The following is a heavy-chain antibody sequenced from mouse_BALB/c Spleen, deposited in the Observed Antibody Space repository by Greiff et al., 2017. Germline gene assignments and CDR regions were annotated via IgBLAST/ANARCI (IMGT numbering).Heavy chain of an antibody. D-gene: IGHD2-4*01. CDR3: TRAMITTRESWFAY. V-gene: IGHV1S22*01. CDR1: GYTFTSYW. J-gene: IGHJ3*01. CDR2: IYPGSGST. Sequence: LKQPGSELVRPGASVKLSCKASGYTFTSYWMHWVKQRHGQGLEWIGNIYPGSGSTNYDEKFKSKGTLTVDTSSSTAYMHLSSLTSEDSAVYYCTRAMITTRESWFAYWGQGTLVTVSA.